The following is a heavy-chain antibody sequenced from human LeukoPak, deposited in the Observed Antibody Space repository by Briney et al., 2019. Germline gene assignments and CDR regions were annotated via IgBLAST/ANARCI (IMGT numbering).Heavy chain of an antibody. CDR3: AKFTRTLVRGALVN. CDR1: GFTFSTYA. V-gene: IGHV3-23*01. CDR2: IGGSGGST. Sequence: GGTLRLSCAASGFTFSTYAMSWVRQAPGKGLEWVSAIGGSGGSTYYADSVKGRFTISRDDSKNTLYLQMNSLRAEDTAVYYCAKFTRTLVRGALVNWGQGTLVTVSS. D-gene: IGHD3-10*01. J-gene: IGHJ4*02.